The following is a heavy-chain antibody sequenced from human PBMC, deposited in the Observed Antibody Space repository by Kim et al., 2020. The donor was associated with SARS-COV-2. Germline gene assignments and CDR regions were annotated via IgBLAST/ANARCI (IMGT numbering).Heavy chain of an antibody. CDR3: ARPQLWFGELAAFDI. V-gene: IGHV3-30*04. CDR2: ISYDGSNK. Sequence: RGSLRLSCAASGFTFSSYAMHWVRQAPGKGLEWVAVISYDGSNKYYADSVKGRFTISRDNSKNTLYLQMNSLRAEDTAVYYCARPQLWFGELAAFDIWGHGTMVTVSS. CDR1: GFTFSSYA. J-gene: IGHJ3*02. D-gene: IGHD3-10*01.